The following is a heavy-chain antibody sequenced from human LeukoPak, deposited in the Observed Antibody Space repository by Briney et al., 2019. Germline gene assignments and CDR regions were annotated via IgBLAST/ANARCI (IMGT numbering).Heavy chain of an antibody. V-gene: IGHV3-23*01. CDR3: AKFNTYYDISGWPFDY. CDR1: GFTFSSYA. Sequence: GGSLRLSCAASGFTFSSYAMSWVRQAPGKGLEWVSAISGSGGSTYYADSVKGRFTISRDNSKNTLYLQMNSLRAEDTAVYYCAKFNTYYDISGWPFDYWGQGTLVTVSS. D-gene: IGHD3-9*01. CDR2: ISGSGGST. J-gene: IGHJ4*02.